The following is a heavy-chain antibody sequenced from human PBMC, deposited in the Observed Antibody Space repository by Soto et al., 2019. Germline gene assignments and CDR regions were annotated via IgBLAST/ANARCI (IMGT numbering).Heavy chain of an antibody. J-gene: IGHJ4*02. V-gene: IGHV3-30*18. CDR2: ISYDGSYK. CDR3: AKEGSVVATAPDFDY. D-gene: IGHD2-15*01. CDR1: GFTFSSYG. Sequence: QVQLVESGGGVVQPGRSLRLSCAASGFTFSSYGMHWVRQAPGKGLEWVAVISYDGSYKYYADSMKGRVTISRDNSKNTLYVQMNSLRAEDMGVYYCAKEGSVVATAPDFDYCGQGTLVTVSS.